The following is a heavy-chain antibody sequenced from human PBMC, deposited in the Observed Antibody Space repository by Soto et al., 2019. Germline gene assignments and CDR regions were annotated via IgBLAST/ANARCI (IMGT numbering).Heavy chain of an antibody. V-gene: IGHV4-31*03. CDR1: GGSISGADYY. J-gene: IGHJ5*02. CDR2: IYYTGSA. D-gene: IGHD3-22*01. CDR3: ARDVSSGYYHWSDR. Sequence: PSETLSLTCTVSGGSISGADYYWTWIRQHPGKGLEWIGYIYYTGSAYYNPSLQSRVIMSVDTSKKYFSLKLRSVTAADTAVYYCARDVSSGYYHWSDRWGQGSLVTVSP.